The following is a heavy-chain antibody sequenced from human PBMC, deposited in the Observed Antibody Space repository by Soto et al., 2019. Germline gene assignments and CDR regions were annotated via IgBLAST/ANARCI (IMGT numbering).Heavy chain of an antibody. V-gene: IGHV3-15*01. D-gene: IGHD3-10*01. CDR2: IKSKTDGGTT. CDR3: TTELDYYYGSGSYYGGDY. J-gene: IGHJ4*02. CDR1: GFTFSNAW. Sequence: EVQLVESGGGLVKPGGSLRLSCAASGFTFSNAWMSWVRQAPGKGLEWVGRIKSKTDGGTTDYAAPVKGRFTISRDDSKNTLYLQMNSLKTEDTAVYYCTTELDYYYGSGSYYGGDYWGQGTLVTVSS.